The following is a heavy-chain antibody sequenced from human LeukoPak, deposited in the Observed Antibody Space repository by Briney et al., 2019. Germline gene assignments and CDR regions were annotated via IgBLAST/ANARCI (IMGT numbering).Heavy chain of an antibody. J-gene: IGHJ6*03. CDR3: AKVRLGYCSGGSCSRGGTPMDV. V-gene: IGHV3-11*04. CDR1: RFTFRDYY. CDR2: IISSGFTI. Sequence: GGSLRLSCAASRFTFRDYYMSWIRQAPGKGLEWVSYIISSGFTIYYSDSVKGRFTISRDNAKNSLYLQMNSLRAEDTAVYYCAKVRLGYCSGGSCSRGGTPMDVWGKGTTVTISS. D-gene: IGHD2-15*01.